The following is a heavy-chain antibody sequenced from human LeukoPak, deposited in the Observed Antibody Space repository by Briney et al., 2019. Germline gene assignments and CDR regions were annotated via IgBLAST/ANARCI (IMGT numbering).Heavy chain of an antibody. CDR2: IKQDGSEK. Sequence: GGSLRLSCAASGFTFSSYWMSWVRQAPGKGLEWVANIKQDGSEKYYVDSVKGRFTISRDNAKNPLYLQMNSLRAEDTDVYYCARTRGAFYLAYFDYWGQGTLVTVSS. CDR3: ARTRGAFYLAYFDY. V-gene: IGHV3-7*01. D-gene: IGHD3-22*01. J-gene: IGHJ4*02. CDR1: GFTFSSYW.